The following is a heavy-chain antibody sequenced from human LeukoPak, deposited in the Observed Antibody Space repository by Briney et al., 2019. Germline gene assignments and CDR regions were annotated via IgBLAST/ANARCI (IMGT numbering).Heavy chain of an antibody. CDR1: DGSITTNW. D-gene: IGHD6-19*01. V-gene: IGHV4-59*01. CDR3: ARVGGSGWADY. J-gene: IGHJ4*02. Sequence: SGTLSLTCTVSDGSITTNWWSWVRQPPGKGLEWIGYMFYGGTTTYNPSLKSRVTIPIDTSKSQVSLKLISVTAADTAVYYCARVGGSGWADYWGLGTLVTVS. CDR2: MFYGGTT.